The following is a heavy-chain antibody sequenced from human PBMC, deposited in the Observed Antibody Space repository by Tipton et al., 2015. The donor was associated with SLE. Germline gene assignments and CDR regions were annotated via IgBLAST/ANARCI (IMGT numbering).Heavy chain of an antibody. V-gene: IGHV4-61*02. CDR1: GGSISSGSYH. CDR3: ARERQGYGSEPFFDY. CDR2: IYTSGST. D-gene: IGHD3-10*01. Sequence: TLSLTCTVSGGSISSGSYHWSWIRQPAGKGLEWIGRIYTSGSTNYNPSLKSRVTISVDTSKNQFSLKLSSVTAADTAVYYCARERQGYGSEPFFDYWGQGTLVTVSS. J-gene: IGHJ4*02.